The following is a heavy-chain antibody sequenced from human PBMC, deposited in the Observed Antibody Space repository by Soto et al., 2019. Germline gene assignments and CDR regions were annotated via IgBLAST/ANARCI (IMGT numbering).Heavy chain of an antibody. CDR2: IRNKANSYAT. CDR1: GFTFSGSS. D-gene: IGHD2-15*01. CDR3: ISHSNEDMIRT. V-gene: IGHV3-73*02. J-gene: IGHJ4*02. Sequence: EVQLVESVGGWVQPGGSLKLSCAASGFTFSGSSVHWVRQASGKGLEWVGRIRNKANSYATAYAASVRGRFTISSDDSKNTAFLQMNSLNTEDTAVYYCISHSNEDMIRTWGQGTLVTVSS.